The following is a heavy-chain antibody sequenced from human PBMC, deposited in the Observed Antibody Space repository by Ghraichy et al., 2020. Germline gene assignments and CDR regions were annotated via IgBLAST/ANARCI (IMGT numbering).Heavy chain of an antibody. CDR2: IYYSGST. J-gene: IGHJ5*02. CDR1: GGSISSYY. V-gene: IGHV4-59*08. Sequence: SETLSLTCTVSGGSISSYYWSWIRQPPGKGLEWIGYIYYSGSTNYNPSLKSRVTISVDTSKNQFSLKLSSVTAADTAVYYCARHSYDFWSGYSNWFDPWGQGTLVTVSS. D-gene: IGHD3-3*01. CDR3: ARHSYDFWSGYSNWFDP.